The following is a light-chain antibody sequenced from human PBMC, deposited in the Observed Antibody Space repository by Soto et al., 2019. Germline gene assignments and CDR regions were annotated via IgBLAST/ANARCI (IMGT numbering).Light chain of an antibody. CDR3: QQYNSNWT. CDR1: QSISSW. J-gene: IGKJ1*01. CDR2: DAS. Sequence: LSASTGDRVTITCRASQSISSWLAWYQQKPGKAPKLLIYDASSLESGVPSRFSGSGSGTEFTLTISSLQPDDFATYYCQQYNSNWTFGQGTKV. V-gene: IGKV1-5*01.